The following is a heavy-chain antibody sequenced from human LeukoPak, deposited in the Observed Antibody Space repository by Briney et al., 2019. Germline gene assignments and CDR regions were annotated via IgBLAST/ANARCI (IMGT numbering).Heavy chain of an antibody. CDR2: IYYCWST. V-gene: IGHV4-59*01. CDR1: GGSISSCY. J-gene: IGHJ4*02. D-gene: IGHD4-17*01. Sequence: PSETLSLTCTVSGGSISSCYWSWIRQPPGKGLEGVGYIYYCWSTNHNPSPKSRVTISVDTSKNQFSLKLSSVTAADTAVYYCARGSPYGDYVDYWGQGTLVTVSS. CDR3: ARGSPYGDYVDY.